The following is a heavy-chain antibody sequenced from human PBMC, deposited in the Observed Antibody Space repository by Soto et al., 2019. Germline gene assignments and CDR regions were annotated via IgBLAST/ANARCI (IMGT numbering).Heavy chain of an antibody. Sequence: PGGPLSPSSPASGFAFNIYAMSWVRPAPGKGLEWVATIMSNGAGTYYPDSMKGRFSISRDNSKNTVYLQMNGLRGEDTAIYYCAKDLDTTVFNFDYWGQGTLVTVSS. J-gene: IGHJ4*02. V-gene: IGHV3-23*01. CDR1: GFAFNIYA. CDR2: IMSNGAGT. D-gene: IGHD5-18*01. CDR3: AKDLDTTVFNFDY.